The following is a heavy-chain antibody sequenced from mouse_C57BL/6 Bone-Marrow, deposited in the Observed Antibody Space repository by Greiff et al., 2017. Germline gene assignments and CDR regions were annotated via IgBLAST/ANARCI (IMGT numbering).Heavy chain of an antibody. CDR2: IWSGGST. J-gene: IGHJ3*01. CDR3: ARNGDGYYLAWFAY. V-gene: IGHV2-2*01. Sequence: QVQLKQSGPGLVQPSQSLSITCTVSGFSLTSYGVHWVRQSPGKGLEWLGVIWSGGSTDYYAAFISRLGISKDNSKSHVFYKMNSLQADDTAIYYCARNGDGYYLAWFAYWGQGTLVTVSA. D-gene: IGHD2-3*01. CDR1: GFSLTSYG.